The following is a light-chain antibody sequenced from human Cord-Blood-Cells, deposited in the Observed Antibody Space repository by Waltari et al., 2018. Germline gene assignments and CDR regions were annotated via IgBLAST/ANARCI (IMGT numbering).Light chain of an antibody. Sequence: DIQMTQSPSSLSASVGDRVTITCRASQSISSYLNWYQQKPGKAPKLLIYAASSLQSAVPSRFSGSGSGTDFTLTISSLQPEDFATYYCQQSYSTHTFGQGTKLEIK. CDR3: QQSYSTHT. CDR1: QSISSY. J-gene: IGKJ2*01. V-gene: IGKV1-39*01. CDR2: AAS.